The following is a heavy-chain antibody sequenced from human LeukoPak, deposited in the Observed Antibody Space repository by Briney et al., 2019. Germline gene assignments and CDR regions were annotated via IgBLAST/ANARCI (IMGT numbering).Heavy chain of an antibody. J-gene: IGHJ4*02. Sequence: KASQTPSLTCTVSGGSISSYYWSWIRQPPGKGLEWIGYIYYSGSTNYNPSLKSRVTISVDTSKNQFSLKLSSVTAADTAVYYCASTYYYDSSGYYYVFDYWGQGTLVTVSS. V-gene: IGHV4-59*01. CDR2: IYYSGST. D-gene: IGHD3-22*01. CDR1: GGSISSYY. CDR3: ASTYYYDSSGYYYVFDY.